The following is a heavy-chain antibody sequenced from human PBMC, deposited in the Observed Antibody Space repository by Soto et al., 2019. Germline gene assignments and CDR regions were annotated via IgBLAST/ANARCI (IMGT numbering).Heavy chain of an antibody. CDR3: ARSYCGDNCALDY. Sequence: QPVGSLRLSCAASGFIFSSFPMHWVRQAPGRGLEWVAVVSKDGSDKHYADSVKGRFTISRDNSENTLHLQMNSLRPEDTGVYYCARSYCGDNCALDYWGQGTPVTVSS. CDR1: GFIFSSFP. D-gene: IGHD2-21*02. V-gene: IGHV3-30-3*01. CDR2: VSKDGSDK. J-gene: IGHJ4*02.